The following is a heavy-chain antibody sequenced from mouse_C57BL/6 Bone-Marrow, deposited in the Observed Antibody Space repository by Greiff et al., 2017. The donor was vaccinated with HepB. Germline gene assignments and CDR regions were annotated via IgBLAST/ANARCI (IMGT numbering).Heavy chain of an antibody. CDR2: IDPSDSYT. D-gene: IGHD4-1*01. CDR3: ARLGQDYYAMDY. J-gene: IGHJ4*01. CDR1: GYTFTSYW. Sequence: QVQLQQPGAELVRPGTSVKLSCKASGYTFTSYWMHWVKQRPGQGLEWIGVIDPSDSYTNYNQKFKGKATLTVDTSSSTAYMQLSSLTSEDSAVYYCARLGQDYYAMDYWGQGTSVTVSS. V-gene: IGHV1-59*01.